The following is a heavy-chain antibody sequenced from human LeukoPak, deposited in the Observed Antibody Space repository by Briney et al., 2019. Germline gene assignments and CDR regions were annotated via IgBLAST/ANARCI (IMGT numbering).Heavy chain of an antibody. CDR3: ARTYSGSYYARYYFDY. D-gene: IGHD1-26*01. CDR1: GGSFSGYY. Sequence: SETLSLTCAVYGGSFSGYYWSWIRHPPGKGLELIGEINHSGSTNYNPSLKSRVTISVDTSKNQFSLKLSSVTAADTAVYYCARTYSGSYYARYYFDYWGQGTLVTVSS. J-gene: IGHJ4*02. CDR2: INHSGST. V-gene: IGHV4-34*01.